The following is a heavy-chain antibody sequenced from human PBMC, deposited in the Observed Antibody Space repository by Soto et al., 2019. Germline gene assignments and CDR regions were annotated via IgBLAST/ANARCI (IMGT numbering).Heavy chain of an antibody. CDR1: GYTFTSYG. CDR2: ISAYNGNT. J-gene: IGHJ4*02. D-gene: IGHD2-15*01. CDR3: ATMMRVGYCSGGSCYPSPFVHDY. V-gene: IGHV1-18*01. Sequence: ASVKVSCKASGYTFTSYGISWVRQAPGQGLEWMGWISAYNGNTNYAQKLQGRVTMTTDTSTSTAYMELRSLRSDDTAVYYCATMMRVGYCSGGSCYPSPFVHDYWGQGTLVTVSS.